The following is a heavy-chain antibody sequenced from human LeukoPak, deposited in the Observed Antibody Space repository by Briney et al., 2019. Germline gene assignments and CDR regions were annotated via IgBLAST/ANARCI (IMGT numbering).Heavy chain of an antibody. CDR3: ARDLASCAGDCYSDGFDY. D-gene: IGHD2-21*02. Sequence: PSETLSLTCTVSGYSISSGYYWGWIRQSPGKGLEWIGSIYHGGSTYYNPSLRSRVIVSVDTSKNHFSLKMSSVTAADTAVYYCARDLASCAGDCYSDGFDYWGQGTLVTVSS. CDR1: GYSISSGYY. J-gene: IGHJ4*02. CDR2: IYHGGST. V-gene: IGHV4-38-2*02.